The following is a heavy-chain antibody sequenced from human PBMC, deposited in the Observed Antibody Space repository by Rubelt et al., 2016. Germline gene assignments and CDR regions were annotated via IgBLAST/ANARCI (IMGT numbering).Heavy chain of an antibody. Sequence: QVQLQQWCAGLLKTSATLSLTCAVYGGSFSDYYWSWIRQSPGTGLEWIGSIYYSGSTYYHPSLTSRLPISVDTSKTQLSLKLSSVTAADTAVYYCARLVPPLRNAFDIWGQGTMVTVSS. CDR3: ARLVPPLRNAFDI. CDR2: IYYSGST. J-gene: IGHJ3*02. CDR1: GGSFSDYY. V-gene: IGHV4-34*01.